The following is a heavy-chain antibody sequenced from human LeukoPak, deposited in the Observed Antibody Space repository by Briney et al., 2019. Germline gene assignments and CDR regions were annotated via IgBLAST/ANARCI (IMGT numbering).Heavy chain of an antibody. CDR1: GFTFSSYG. CDR2: ISYDGSNK. V-gene: IGHV3-30*18. Sequence: PGRSLRLSCAASGFTFSSYGMHWVRQAPGKGLEWVAVISYDGSNKYYADSVKGRFTISRDNSKNTLYLQMNSLRAEDTAVYYCAKSFAKYYYDSSGYYGFDYWGQGTLVTVSS. CDR3: AKSFAKYYYDSSGYYGFDY. J-gene: IGHJ4*02. D-gene: IGHD3-22*01.